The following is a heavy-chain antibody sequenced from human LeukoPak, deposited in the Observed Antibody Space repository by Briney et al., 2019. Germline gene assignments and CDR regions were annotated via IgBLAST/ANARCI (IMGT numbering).Heavy chain of an antibody. J-gene: IGHJ6*03. D-gene: IGHD1-14*01. CDR1: GYSFTNYW. V-gene: IGHV5-51*01. CDR3: ARHRWNHHDDYYYMDV. Sequence: RGESLKISCKGSGYSFTNYWIGWVRQMPGKGLEWRGIIYPGDSDTRYSPSFQGQVTISADKSISTAYLQWSSLKASDTAMYYCARHRWNHHDDYYYMDVWGKGTTVTVSS. CDR2: IYPGDSDT.